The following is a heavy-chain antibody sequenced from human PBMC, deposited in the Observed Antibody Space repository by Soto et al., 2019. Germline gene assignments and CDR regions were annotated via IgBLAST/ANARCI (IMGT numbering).Heavy chain of an antibody. V-gene: IGHV3-30*03. D-gene: IGHD6-13*01. CDR2: ISYDGSNK. Sequence: PGGSLRLSCAAPGFTFSSYGMHWVRQAPGKGLEWVAVISYDGSNKYYADSVKGRFTISRDNSKNTLYLQMSNLRPDDTAVYYCAREWSAAGHFYGMDVWGQGTTVTVSS. CDR3: AREWSAAGHFYGMDV. CDR1: GFTFSSYG. J-gene: IGHJ6*02.